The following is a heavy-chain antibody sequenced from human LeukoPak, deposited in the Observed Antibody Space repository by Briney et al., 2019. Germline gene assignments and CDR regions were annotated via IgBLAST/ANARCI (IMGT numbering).Heavy chain of an antibody. CDR3: ATAGSTTMVRGVIDPTYYMDV. D-gene: IGHD3-10*01. J-gene: IGHJ6*03. CDR1: GYTLTELS. Sequence: ASVKVSCKVSGYTLTELSMHWVRQAPGKGLEWMGGFDSEDGETIYAQKFQGRVTMTEDTSTDTAYMELSSLRSEDTAVYYCATAGSTTMVRGVIDPTYYMDVWGKGTTVTISS. CDR2: FDSEDGET. V-gene: IGHV1-24*01.